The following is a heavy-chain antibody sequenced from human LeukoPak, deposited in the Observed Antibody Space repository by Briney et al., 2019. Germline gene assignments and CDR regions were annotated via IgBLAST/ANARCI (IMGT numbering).Heavy chain of an antibody. V-gene: IGHV1-46*01. CDR2: INPSGGST. J-gene: IGHJ3*02. CDR1: GYTFTSYY. Sequence: ASVKVSCKAPGYTFTSYYMHWVRQAPGQGLEWMGIINPSGGSTSYAQKFQGRVTMTRDTSTSTVYMELSSLRPEDTAVYYCARGCAVFGEWELTNDAFDIWGQGTMVTVSS. CDR3: ARGCAVFGEWELTNDAFDI. D-gene: IGHD1-26*01.